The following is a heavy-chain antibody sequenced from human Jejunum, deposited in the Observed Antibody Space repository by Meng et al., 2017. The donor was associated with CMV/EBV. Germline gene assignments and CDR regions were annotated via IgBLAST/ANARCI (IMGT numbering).Heavy chain of an antibody. CDR3: ARVSLRQTIFDY. V-gene: IGHV4-30-4*08. CDR1: GGSISSGDNY. CDR2: IYYSGST. D-gene: IGHD6-6*01. J-gene: IGHJ4*02. Sequence: QVQRQESGPRLVKPSQTLSFPCTVSGGSISSGDNYWSWIRQPPGKGLEWIGYIYYSGSTYYNPSLKSRLTISVDTSKNQFSLNLTSVTAADTAVYYCARVSLRQTIFDYWGQGTLVTVSS.